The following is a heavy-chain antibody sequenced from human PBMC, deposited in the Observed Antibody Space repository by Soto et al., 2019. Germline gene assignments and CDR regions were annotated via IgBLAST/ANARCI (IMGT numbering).Heavy chain of an antibody. Sequence: GGSLRLSCAASGFTFSSYSMNWVRQAPGKGQEWVSSISSSSSYISYADSVKGRFTISRDNANNSLYLQMNSLIDEHTPVYYCARPTYGIDGWSQGTTITVS. CDR3: ARPTYGIDG. J-gene: IGHJ6*02. CDR2: ISSSSSYI. V-gene: IGHV3-21*01. CDR1: GFTFSSYS.